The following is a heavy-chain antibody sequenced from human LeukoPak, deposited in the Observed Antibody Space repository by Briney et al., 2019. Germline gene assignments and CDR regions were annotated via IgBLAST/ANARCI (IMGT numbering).Heavy chain of an antibody. V-gene: IGHV4-39*01. CDR3: ARSYSSSTEFDY. CDR2: IYYSGST. D-gene: IGHD6-6*01. Sequence: SETLSLTCTVSGGSISSSSYYWGWIRQPPGKGLEWMGSIYYSGSTYYNPSLKSRVTISVDTSKNQFSLKLSSVTAADTAVYYCARSYSSSTEFDYWGQGTLVTVSS. J-gene: IGHJ4*02. CDR1: GGSISSSSYY.